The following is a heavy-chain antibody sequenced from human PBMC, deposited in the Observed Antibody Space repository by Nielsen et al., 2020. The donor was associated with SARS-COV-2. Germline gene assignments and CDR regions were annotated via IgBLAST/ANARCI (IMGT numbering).Heavy chain of an antibody. V-gene: IGHV1-69*01. D-gene: IGHD3-10*01. J-gene: IGHJ6*02. CDR2: IIPIFGTA. Sequence: WVRQAPGQGLEWMGGIIPIFGTANYAQKFQGRVTITADESTSTAYMELSSLRSEDTAVYYCARLLRPMVRGVGYYYYGMDVWGQGTTVTVSS. CDR3: ARLLRPMVRGVGYYYYGMDV.